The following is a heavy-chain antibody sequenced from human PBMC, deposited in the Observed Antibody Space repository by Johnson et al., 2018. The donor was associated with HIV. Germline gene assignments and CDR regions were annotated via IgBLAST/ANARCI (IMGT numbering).Heavy chain of an antibody. D-gene: IGHD1-26*01. J-gene: IGHJ3*02. CDR1: GFTFSSYG. Sequence: QVQLVESGGGVVQPGRSLRLSCAASGFTFSSYGMHWVRQAPGKGLEWVSVISYDGSNKNYADSVKGRFTISRDNSKNTLYLQMNSLRPEDTALYFCARDAGAPGNDAFDIWGQGTMVTISS. CDR3: ARDAGAPGNDAFDI. V-gene: IGHV3-30*03. CDR2: ISYDGSNK.